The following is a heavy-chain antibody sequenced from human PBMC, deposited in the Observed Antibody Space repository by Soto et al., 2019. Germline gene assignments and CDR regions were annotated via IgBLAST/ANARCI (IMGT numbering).Heavy chain of an antibody. CDR3: AGLDYSNLGSNYYYYMDV. CDR1: GGSVSSSRYY. V-gene: IGHV4-39*01. D-gene: IGHD4-4*01. J-gene: IGHJ6*03. CDR2: IYFTGKT. Sequence: QLQLQESGPGLVKPSETLSLTCTVSGGSVSSSRYYWGWIRQPPGKGLECIGTIYFTGKTYNNPSLKSQVNIYGDTSKNQFSQNLSSVTAADTAVYYCAGLDYSNLGSNYYYYMDVWGRGTTVTVSS.